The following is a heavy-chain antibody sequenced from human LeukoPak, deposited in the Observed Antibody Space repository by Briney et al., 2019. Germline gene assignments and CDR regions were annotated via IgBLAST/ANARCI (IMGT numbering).Heavy chain of an antibody. CDR1: GGTFSSYA. J-gene: IGHJ6*02. CDR3: ATYCSSTSCPAEYYYYGMDV. Sequence: GASVKVSCKASGGTFSSYAISWVRQAPGQGLEWMGGIIPIFGTANYAQKFQGRVTITADESTSTAYMELSSLRSEDTAVYYCATYCSSTSCPAEYYYYGMDVWGQGITVTVSS. V-gene: IGHV1-69*13. CDR2: IIPIFGTA. D-gene: IGHD2-2*01.